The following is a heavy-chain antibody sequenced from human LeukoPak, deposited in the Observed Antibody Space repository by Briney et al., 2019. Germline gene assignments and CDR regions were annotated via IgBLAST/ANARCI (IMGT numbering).Heavy chain of an antibody. V-gene: IGHV3-21*06. CDR2: ISSSSNYM. Sequence: GGSLRLSCAASGFPFSSYTMNWVRQAPGKGPEWVSSISSSSNYMYYADSVKGRFTISRDNAKNSLYLQMNSLRAEDTAVYYCARDRDVPAIGMDVWGQGTTVTVSS. CDR1: GFPFSSYT. CDR3: ARDRDVPAIGMDV. J-gene: IGHJ6*02.